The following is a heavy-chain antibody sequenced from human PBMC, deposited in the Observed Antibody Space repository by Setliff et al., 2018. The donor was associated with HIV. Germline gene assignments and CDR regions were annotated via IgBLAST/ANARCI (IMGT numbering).Heavy chain of an antibody. V-gene: IGHV1-46*01. Sequence: GASVKVSCKASGYTFTSYYMHWVRQAPGQGLEWMGIINPSGGSTSYAQKFQGRVTMTTDTSTTTVYMELRSLTSDDPAVYYCAREGRVGARDYWGQGTLVTVSS. CDR2: INPSGGST. CDR1: GYTFTSYY. J-gene: IGHJ4*02. D-gene: IGHD1-26*01. CDR3: AREGRVGARDY.